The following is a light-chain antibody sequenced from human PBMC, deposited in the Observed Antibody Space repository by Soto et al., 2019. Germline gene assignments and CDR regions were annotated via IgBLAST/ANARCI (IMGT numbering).Light chain of an antibody. Sequence: DIQMTQSPSSLSASVGDRVTITCRASQSISSYLNWYQQKPGKAPKLLIYAGSSLQSGVPSRFSGRGSGADFTLTISSLRPEDFATYYCQQTYSIPVTFGQGTKLEIK. V-gene: IGKV1-39*01. CDR2: AGS. CDR3: QQTYSIPVT. J-gene: IGKJ2*01. CDR1: QSISSY.